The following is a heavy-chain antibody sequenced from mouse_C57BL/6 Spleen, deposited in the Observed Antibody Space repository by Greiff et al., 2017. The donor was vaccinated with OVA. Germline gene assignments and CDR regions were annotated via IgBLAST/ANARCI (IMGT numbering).Heavy chain of an antibody. CDR3: ARSQSGNSGFDY. J-gene: IGHJ2*01. V-gene: IGHV5-6*01. D-gene: IGHD1-3*01. CDR2: ISSGGSYT. CDR1: GFTFSCYG. Sequence: EVLLVESGGDLVKPGGSLKLSCAASGFTFSCYGMSWVRQTPDKRLEWVATISSGGSYTYYPASVKGRFTISSDNAKNTLSLQVSSLKSEDTAMYYCARSQSGNSGFDYWGQGTTLTVSS.